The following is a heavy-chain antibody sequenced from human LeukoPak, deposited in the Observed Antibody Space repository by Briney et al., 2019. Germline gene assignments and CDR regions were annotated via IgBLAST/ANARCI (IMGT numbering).Heavy chain of an antibody. Sequence: PSETLSLTCTVSGGSISSYYWSWIRQPAGKGLEWIGRIYTSGSTNYNPSLKSRVTMSVDTSKNQFSLKLSSVTAADTAVYYCARERLPLSVRGVRNRGIDYWGQGTLVTVSS. CDR2: IYTSGST. CDR1: GGSISSYY. D-gene: IGHD3-10*01. V-gene: IGHV4-4*07. CDR3: ARERLPLSVRGVRNRGIDY. J-gene: IGHJ4*02.